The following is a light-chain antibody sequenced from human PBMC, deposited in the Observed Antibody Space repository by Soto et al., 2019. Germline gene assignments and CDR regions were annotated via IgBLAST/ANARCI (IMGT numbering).Light chain of an antibody. Sequence: EIVMTQSPATLSVSPGERATLSCRASQSVSSNLAWYQQKPGQAPRLLIYGASTRATGIPARFSGSGSGTEFTLTISGLQSVDFAVYYCQQYNNWPLYTFGQGTKLEIK. V-gene: IGKV3-15*01. J-gene: IGKJ2*01. CDR2: GAS. CDR3: QQYNNWPLYT. CDR1: QSVSSN.